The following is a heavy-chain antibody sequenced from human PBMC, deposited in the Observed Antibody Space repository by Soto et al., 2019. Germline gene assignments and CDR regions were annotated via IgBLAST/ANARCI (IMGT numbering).Heavy chain of an antibody. CDR1: GFTFSSYW. Sequence: PGGSLRLSCAASGFTFSSYWMSWVRQAPGKGLEWVANIKQDGSEKYYVDSVKGRFAISRDNAKDSLYLQMNSLRAEDTAVYYCARVEGYCSSTSCYYYYYGMDVWGQGXTVTVYS. D-gene: IGHD2-2*01. CDR2: IKQDGSEK. J-gene: IGHJ6*02. V-gene: IGHV3-7*01. CDR3: ARVEGYCSSTSCYYYYYGMDV.